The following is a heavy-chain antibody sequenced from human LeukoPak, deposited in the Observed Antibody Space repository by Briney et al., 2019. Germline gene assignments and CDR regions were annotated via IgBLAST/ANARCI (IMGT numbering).Heavy chain of an antibody. Sequence: GGSLRLSCAASGFTFSSYSMNWVRQAPGKGLEWVSSISSSSSYIYYADSVKGRFTISRDNAKNSLYLQMNSLRAEDTAVYYCARDLVFWSGYYNWFDPWGQGTLVTVSS. CDR1: GFTFSSYS. V-gene: IGHV3-21*01. J-gene: IGHJ5*02. D-gene: IGHD3-3*01. CDR2: ISSSSSYI. CDR3: ARDLVFWSGYYNWFDP.